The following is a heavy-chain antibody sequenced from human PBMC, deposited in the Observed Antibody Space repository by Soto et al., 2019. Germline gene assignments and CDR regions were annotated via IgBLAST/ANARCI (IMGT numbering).Heavy chain of an antibody. CDR1: GFTFSSYG. CDR2: IWYDGSNK. CDR3: ARAFGESYFDI. V-gene: IGHV3-33*01. Sequence: QVQLVESGGGVVQPGRSLRLSCAASGFTFSSYGMHWVRQAPGKGLEWVAVIWYDGSNKYYADSVKGRFNISRDNSKNTLYLQMNSLRAEDTAVYYCARAFGESYFDIWGQGTMVTVSS. J-gene: IGHJ3*02. D-gene: IGHD3-10*01.